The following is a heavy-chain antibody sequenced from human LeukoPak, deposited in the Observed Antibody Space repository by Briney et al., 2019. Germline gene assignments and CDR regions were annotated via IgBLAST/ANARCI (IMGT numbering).Heavy chain of an antibody. V-gene: IGHV1-2*06. Sequence: ASVKVSCKASGYTFTGYYIHWVRQAPGQGLEWMGRINPSSGGTNYAQKFQGTVTITRDTSISTAYMELSRLRSDDTAVYYCARIPEGMDVWGQGTTVTVSS. CDR2: INPSSGGT. J-gene: IGHJ6*02. CDR1: GYTFTGYY. CDR3: ARIPEGMDV. D-gene: IGHD2-2*01.